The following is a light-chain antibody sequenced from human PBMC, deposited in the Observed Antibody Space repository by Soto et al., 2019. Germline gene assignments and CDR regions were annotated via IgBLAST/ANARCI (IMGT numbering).Light chain of an antibody. CDR3: QQFDTLPLT. Sequence: DIQMTQSPSSLSASVGDRVNIICQASQDITNYLNWYQQKPGKAPKLLIHDSSNLETGVPSRFSGSGSGTYFSFTISSLQPEDIATYYCQQFDTLPLTFGQGTRLEIK. CDR1: QDITNY. CDR2: DSS. J-gene: IGKJ5*01. V-gene: IGKV1-33*01.